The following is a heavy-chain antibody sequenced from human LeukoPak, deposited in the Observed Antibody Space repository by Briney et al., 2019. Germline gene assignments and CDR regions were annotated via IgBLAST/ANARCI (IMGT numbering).Heavy chain of an antibody. CDR1: VFTFSSYG. CDR3: AKDHSYDSSGSKFDY. J-gene: IGHJ4*02. CDR2: IRYDGSNT. Sequence: LPGGSLRLSCVTFVFTFSSYGMHWVRQAPGKGPEWVAFIRYDGSNTYYPDSVKGRFTISRDNSRNTLYLQMDTLRDEDTAVYYCAKDHSYDSSGSKFDYWGQGTLVTVSS. D-gene: IGHD3-22*01. V-gene: IGHV3-30*02.